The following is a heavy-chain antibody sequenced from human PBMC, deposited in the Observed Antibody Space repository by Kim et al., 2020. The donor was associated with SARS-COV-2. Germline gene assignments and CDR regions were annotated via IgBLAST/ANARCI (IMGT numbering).Heavy chain of an antibody. J-gene: IGHJ4*02. V-gene: IGHV4-30-2*01. D-gene: IGHD3-10*01. CDR2: IYHSGST. CDR1: GGSISSGGYS. Sequence: SETLSLTCAVSGGSISSGGYSWSWIRQPPGKGLEWIGYIYHSGSTYYNPSLKSRVTISVDRSKNQFSLKLSSVTAADTAVYYCARAHSSMVRGVIGATILDYWGQGTLVTVSS. CDR3: ARAHSSMVRGVIGATILDY.